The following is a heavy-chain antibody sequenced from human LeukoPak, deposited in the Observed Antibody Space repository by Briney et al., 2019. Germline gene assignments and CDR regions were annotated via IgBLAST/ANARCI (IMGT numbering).Heavy chain of an antibody. CDR3: AKGGDYGDNSFDY. J-gene: IGHJ4*02. Sequence: GGSLRLSCAASGFTFSTYAMNWVRQAPGKGLEWVSAISGRGGSTYYADSVKGRFTISRGNSKNTLYLQMNSLRAEDTAVYYCAKGGDYGDNSFDYWGEGTLVTVSS. D-gene: IGHD4-17*01. V-gene: IGHV3-23*01. CDR1: GFTFSTYA. CDR2: ISGRGGST.